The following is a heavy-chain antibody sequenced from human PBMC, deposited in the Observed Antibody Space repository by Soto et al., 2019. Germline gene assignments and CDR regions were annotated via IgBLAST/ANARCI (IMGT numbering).Heavy chain of an antibody. V-gene: IGHV3-21*01. J-gene: IGHJ4*02. D-gene: IGHD4-4*01. CDR1: GFTFSTYS. CDR3: EREGLNHYNEYYLDS. CDR2: ISGSGNYT. Sequence: PGGSLRLSCAASGFTFSTYSMNWVRQAPGKGLEWVSSISGSGNYTHYADFLRGRFTISRDNAKTSLYLQMNSLRAEATAVYYCEREGLNHYNEYYLDSWGQGTVVTVSS.